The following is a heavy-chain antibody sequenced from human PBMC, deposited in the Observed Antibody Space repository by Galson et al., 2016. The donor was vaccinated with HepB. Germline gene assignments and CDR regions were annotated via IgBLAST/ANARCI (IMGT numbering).Heavy chain of an antibody. D-gene: IGHD6-19*01. Sequence: QSGAEVKKPGESLRISCMGSGYNFITYWISWVRQMPGKGLEWMGSIDPSDSYTNYSPSFQGHVTISTDRYISTAYLQWSSLKASDTAIYYCAIRLYSSGSGDYWGQGTLVTVAS. V-gene: IGHV5-10-1*01. J-gene: IGHJ4*02. CDR1: GYNFITYW. CDR2: IDPSDSYT. CDR3: AIRLYSSGSGDY.